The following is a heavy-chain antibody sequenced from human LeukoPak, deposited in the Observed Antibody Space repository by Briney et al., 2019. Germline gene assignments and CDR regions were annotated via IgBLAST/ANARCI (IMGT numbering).Heavy chain of an antibody. D-gene: IGHD3-3*01. CDR2: ISSRGGTI. CDR3: ATQGRSAISGI. J-gene: IGHJ3*02. Sequence: GGSLRLSCAASGLTFSSPEMNWVRQAPGKGLEWISYISSRGGTIYHADSVKGRFTVSRDNAKNSLYLQMNSLRAEDTAVYYCATQGRSAISGIWGQGTMVTVSS. CDR1: GLTFSSPE. V-gene: IGHV3-48*03.